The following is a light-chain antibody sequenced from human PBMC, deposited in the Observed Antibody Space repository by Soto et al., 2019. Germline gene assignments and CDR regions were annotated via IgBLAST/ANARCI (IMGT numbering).Light chain of an antibody. J-gene: IGKJ1*01. Sequence: DIQMTQSPSTLSASVGDRVTITCRASQSISGSLAWYQQKPGKAPKLLIYEASNLKSGVTSRFNGSGSGTEYTLNISSMQPDDSASYYCQQYNGFWTFGQGTRVEIK. V-gene: IGKV1-5*03. CDR2: EAS. CDR1: QSISGS. CDR3: QQYNGFWT.